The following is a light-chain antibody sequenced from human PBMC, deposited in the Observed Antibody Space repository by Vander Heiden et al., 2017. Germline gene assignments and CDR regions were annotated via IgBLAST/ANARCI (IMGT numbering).Light chain of an antibody. V-gene: IGLV2-14*01. CDR2: DVS. CDR1: SSDVRGYNY. CDR3: SSYTSSSTL. J-gene: IGLJ3*02. Sequence: QSALTQPASASGSPCLSTLISCSGTSSDVRGYNYVSWDQQHPGKALKLMIYDVSKRPSGVSNRFSGSKSGNTASLTISGLQAEDEADYYCSSYTSSSTLFGGGTKLTVL.